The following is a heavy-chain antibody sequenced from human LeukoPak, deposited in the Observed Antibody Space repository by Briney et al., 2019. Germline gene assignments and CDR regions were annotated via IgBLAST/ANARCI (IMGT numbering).Heavy chain of an antibody. V-gene: IGHV3-21*01. J-gene: IGHJ4*02. D-gene: IGHD6-6*01. CDR1: GFTFSSYS. CDR2: ISSSSSYI. CDR3: ARESIAARPFVDY. Sequence: GGSLRLSCAASGFTFSSYSMNWVRQAPGKGLEWVSSISSSSSYIYYADSVKGRFTISRDNAENSLYLQMNSLRAEDTAVYYCARESIAARPFVDYWGQGTLVTVSS.